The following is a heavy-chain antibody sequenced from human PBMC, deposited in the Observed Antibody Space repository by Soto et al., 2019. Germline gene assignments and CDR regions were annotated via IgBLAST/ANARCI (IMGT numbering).Heavy chain of an antibody. J-gene: IGHJ5*02. CDR3: ARDLGGCSAGSCRYNWFDP. D-gene: IGHD2-15*01. CDR1: EGTFSSYA. V-gene: IGHV1-69*13. CDR2: IIPLYGTT. Sequence: SVKVSCKASEGTFSSYAISWVRQAPGQGLEWMGGIIPLYGTTNYAQKFQDRVTITADESTSTACMELSSLRSQDTAVYYCARDLGGCSAGSCRYNWFDPWGQGTLVTVSS.